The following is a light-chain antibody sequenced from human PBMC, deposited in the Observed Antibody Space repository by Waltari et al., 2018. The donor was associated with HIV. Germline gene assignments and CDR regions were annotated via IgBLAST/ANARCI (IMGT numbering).Light chain of an antibody. Sequence: DIVMTQSPDSLPVSLGERATINCKSSQGLWHNSMRRHYLAWYQQRPGQRPKLLIAWASTRESGVPDRFSGSGSGTDFTRASSSLQPEDVAVYYCQQYYDTPYTFGQGTKLEI. CDR2: WAS. V-gene: IGKV4-1*01. CDR3: QQYYDTPYT. CDR1: QGLWHNSMRRHY. J-gene: IGKJ2*01.